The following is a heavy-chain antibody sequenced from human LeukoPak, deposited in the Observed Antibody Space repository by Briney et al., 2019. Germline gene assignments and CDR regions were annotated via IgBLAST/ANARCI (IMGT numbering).Heavy chain of an antibody. CDR1: GYTFTSYY. D-gene: IGHD2-2*02. CDR2: INPSGGST. Sequence: ASVNVSCKASGYTFTSYYMHWVRQAPGQGLEWMGIINPSGGSTSYAQKFQGRVTMTRDTSTSTVYMELSSLRSEDTAVYYCARDGDIVVVPAAIRTNYFDYWGQGTLVTVSS. J-gene: IGHJ4*02. CDR3: ARDGDIVVVPAAIRTNYFDY. V-gene: IGHV1-46*01.